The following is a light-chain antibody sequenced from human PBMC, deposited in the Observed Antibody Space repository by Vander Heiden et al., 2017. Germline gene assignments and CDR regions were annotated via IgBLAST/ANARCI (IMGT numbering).Light chain of an antibody. CDR3: SSYTSSSTREV. V-gene: IGLV2-14*01. J-gene: IGLJ2*01. CDR1: SSDVGGYNY. CDR2: EVS. Sequence: QSALTPPASVSGSPGQSTTISCTGTSSDVGGYNYVSWYQQHPGKAPKLMIYEVSNRPSGVSNRFSGSKSGNTASLTISGLQDEDEADYYCSSYTSSSTREVFGGGTKLTVL.